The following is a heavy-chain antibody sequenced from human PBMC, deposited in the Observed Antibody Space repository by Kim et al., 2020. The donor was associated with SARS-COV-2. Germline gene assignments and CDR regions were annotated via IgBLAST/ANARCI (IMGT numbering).Heavy chain of an antibody. CDR1: GYTFTSYY. CDR2: INPSGGST. J-gene: IGHJ3*02. Sequence: ASVKVSCKASGYTFTSYYMHWVRQAPGQGLEWMGIINPSGGSTSYAQKFQGRVTMTRDTSTSTVYMELSSLRSEDTAVYYCAGDLVVVPAANAFDIWGQGTMVTVSS. V-gene: IGHV1-46*01. CDR3: AGDLVVVPAANAFDI. D-gene: IGHD2-2*01.